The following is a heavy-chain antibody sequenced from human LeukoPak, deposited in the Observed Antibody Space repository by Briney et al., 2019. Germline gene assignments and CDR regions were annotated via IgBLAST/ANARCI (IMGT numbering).Heavy chain of an antibody. CDR3: ARLRDGYNRPFDY. V-gene: IGHV5-51*01. CDR2: IYPGDSDT. CDR1: GYSFTNYW. J-gene: IGHJ4*02. Sequence: KYGESLKISCKGSGYSFTNYWIGWVRQMPGKGLEWMGIIYPGDSDTRCSPSFQGQVTISADRSISTAYLQWSSLKASDTAMYYCARLRDGYNRPFDYWGQGTLVTVSS. D-gene: IGHD5-24*01.